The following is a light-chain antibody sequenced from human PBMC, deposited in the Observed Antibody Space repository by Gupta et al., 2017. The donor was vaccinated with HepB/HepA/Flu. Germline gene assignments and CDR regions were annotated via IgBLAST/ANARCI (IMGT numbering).Light chain of an antibody. J-gene: IGKJ3*01. V-gene: IGKV1-39*01. CDR3: QQTYSTPRS. CDR1: QSFSNY. Sequence: DIQMTQSPSSLSASVGDRVTITCRASQSFSNYLNWYQQKPGKAPKLLTYAASSLQSGVPSRFSGSGSGTEFTLTISSLQPEDFATYYCQQTYSTPRSFGPGTKVDIK. CDR2: AAS.